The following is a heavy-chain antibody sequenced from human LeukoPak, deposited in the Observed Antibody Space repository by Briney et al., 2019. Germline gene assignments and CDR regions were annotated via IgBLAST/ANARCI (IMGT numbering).Heavy chain of an antibody. CDR1: GFTFNIDG. CDR2: ISSDGSVK. J-gene: IGHJ3*02. V-gene: IGHV3-48*01. CDR3: AREIQRTVEMTTNRAFDI. Sequence: GGSLRLSCTPSGFTFNIDGMNWVRQAPGKGLDWVSYISSDGSVKYYADSVEGRFTISRDNAKKSLLLQMSSLRAEDTAVYYCAREIQRTVEMTTNRAFDIWGQGTMVTVSS. D-gene: IGHD5-24*01.